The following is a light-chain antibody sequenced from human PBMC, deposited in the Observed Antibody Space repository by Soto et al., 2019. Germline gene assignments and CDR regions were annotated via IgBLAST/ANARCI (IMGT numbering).Light chain of an antibody. J-gene: IGKJ2*01. Sequence: EIVMTQSPATLSVSPGERATLSCRASQSVSSNLAWYQQKPGQAPRLLIYGASTMATGTPARFSGSGSGTEFSLTISSLQSEDFAVYYCQKYNSWPYTFGQGTKLEIK. CDR3: QKYNSWPYT. CDR2: GAS. V-gene: IGKV3-15*01. CDR1: QSVSSN.